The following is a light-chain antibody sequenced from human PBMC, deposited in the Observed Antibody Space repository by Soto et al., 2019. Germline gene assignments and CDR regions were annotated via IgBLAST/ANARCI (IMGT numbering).Light chain of an antibody. CDR1: QPIDTS. CDR2: AAS. CDR3: QQCYSSPFT. Sequence: DIHMTQAPSSPSASVGDRVTITCRASQPIDTSLNWYQQKPENAPTLLIYAASILQSGVPLRFSGSGSGTDFTLTISSLQPEDFATYYCQQCYSSPFTFGPGTTVDIK. J-gene: IGKJ3*01. V-gene: IGKV1-39*01.